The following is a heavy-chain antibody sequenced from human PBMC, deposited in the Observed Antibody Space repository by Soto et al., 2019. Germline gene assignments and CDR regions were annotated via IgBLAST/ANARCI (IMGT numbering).Heavy chain of an antibody. V-gene: IGHV4-59*01. CDR1: GGSISSYY. CDR3: AREEYSSSSLWFDP. D-gene: IGHD6-6*01. CDR2: IYYSGST. J-gene: IGHJ5*02. Sequence: PSETLSLTCTVSGGSISSYYWSWIRQPPGKGLEWIGYIYYSGSTNYNPSLKSRVTISVDTSKNQFSLKLSSVTAADTAVYYCAREEYSSSSLWFDPWGQGTLVTVS.